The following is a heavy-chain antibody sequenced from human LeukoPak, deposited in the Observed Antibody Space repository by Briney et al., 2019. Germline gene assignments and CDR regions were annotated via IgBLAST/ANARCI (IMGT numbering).Heavy chain of an antibody. J-gene: IGHJ4*02. CDR3: AKDRGVIFDSYFDY. V-gene: IGHV4-59*01. Sequence: SETLSLTCTVSGGSMGTYYWSWIRQTPGKGLEWIGYIYYSGSTNYNPSLKSRVTISVDTSKNQFSLKVNSVTAADTAVYYCAKDRGVIFDSYFDYWGQGTPVTVSS. CDR2: IYYSGST. D-gene: IGHD3/OR15-3a*01. CDR1: GGSMGTYY.